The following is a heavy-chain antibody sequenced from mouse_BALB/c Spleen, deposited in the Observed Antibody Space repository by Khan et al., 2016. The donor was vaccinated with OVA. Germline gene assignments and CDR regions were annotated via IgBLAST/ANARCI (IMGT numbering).Heavy chain of an antibody. D-gene: IGHD1-1*01. CDR1: GFTFSTYG. J-gene: IGHJ3*01. V-gene: IGHV5-6*01. CDR2: VSTGGHYT. CDR3: ARLAYYYDSAGFAY. Sequence: EVELVESGGDVVKPGGSLKLSCAASGFTFSTYGMSWVRQTPDKRLEWVATVSTGGHYTYYPDTVKGRFTISRDNAKNPLYLQMSCLKSEDTAMFYCARLAYYYDSAGFAYWGQGTLVTVSA.